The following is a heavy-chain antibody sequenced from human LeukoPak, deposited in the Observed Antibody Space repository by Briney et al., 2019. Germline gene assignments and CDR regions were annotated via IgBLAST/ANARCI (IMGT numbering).Heavy chain of an antibody. D-gene: IGHD2-2*01. J-gene: IGHJ5*02. Sequence: PSQSLSPACPVAAASIGSEYSGWVRHPPGEGLEWILYIYVSVRTNYNPPLKSQVTISVDTPKNQCSLKRSAVTAANTAVYYCARLFCSSTSCLGDWFDPWGQGTLVTVSS. CDR3: ARLFCSSTSCLGDWFDP. CDR2: IYVSVRT. CDR1: AASIGSEY. V-gene: IGHV4-59*01.